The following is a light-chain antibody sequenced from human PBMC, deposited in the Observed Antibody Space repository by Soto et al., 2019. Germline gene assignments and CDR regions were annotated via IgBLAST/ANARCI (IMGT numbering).Light chain of an antibody. V-gene: IGKV3-15*01. CDR2: GAS. Sequence: EIVMTQSPATLSVSPGERATLSCRASQSVRTYLAWYQQKPGQAPRRLIYGASTRATGIPVRFSGSGSGTEFTLTISSLQSEDFAVYYCQQYNNWPTWTFGQGTKVDIK. CDR3: QQYNNWPTWT. J-gene: IGKJ1*01. CDR1: QSVRTY.